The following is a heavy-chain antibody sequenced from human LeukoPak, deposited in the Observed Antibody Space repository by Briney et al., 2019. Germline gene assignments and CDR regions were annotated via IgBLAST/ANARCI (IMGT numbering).Heavy chain of an antibody. CDR1: GYTFTSYG. CDR2: ISAYNGNT. Sequence: ASVKVSCKASGYTFTSYGISWVRQAPGQGLEWMGWISAYNGNTHYAQKIQGRVTMTTDTSTSTAYMELRSLRSDDTAVYYCARRGGKNYGDYVVYYYYMDVWGKGTTVTVSS. CDR3: ARRGGKNYGDYVVYYYYMDV. J-gene: IGHJ6*03. V-gene: IGHV1-18*01. D-gene: IGHD4-17*01.